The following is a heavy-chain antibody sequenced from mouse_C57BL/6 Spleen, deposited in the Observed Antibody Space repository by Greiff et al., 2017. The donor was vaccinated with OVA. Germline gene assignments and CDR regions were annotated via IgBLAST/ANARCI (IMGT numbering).Heavy chain of an antibody. CDR1: GYTFTSYW. CDR3: AREAGTGWYFDY. CDR2: IHPNSGST. D-gene: IGHD4-1*01. J-gene: IGHJ2*01. Sequence: QVQLQQPGAELVKPGASVKLSCKASGYTFTSYWMHWVKQRPGQGLEWIGMIHPNSGSTNYNEKFKSKATLTVDKSSSTAYMQLSSLTSEDSAVYCCAREAGTGWYFDYWGQGTTLTVSS. V-gene: IGHV1-64*01.